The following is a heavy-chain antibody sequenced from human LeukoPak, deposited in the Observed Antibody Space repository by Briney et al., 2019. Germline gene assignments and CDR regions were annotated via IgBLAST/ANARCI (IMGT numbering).Heavy chain of an antibody. CDR2: ITSSNAI. Sequence: PGGSLRLSCAASGFPFSSYSINWVRQAPGKGLEWVSYITSSNAISYADSVRGRFTISRDNARNSMFLQMNSLRDEDTAAYYCARDLHYAFDIWGQGTMVTVSS. CDR1: GFPFSSYS. J-gene: IGHJ3*02. CDR3: ARDLHYAFDI. V-gene: IGHV3-48*02.